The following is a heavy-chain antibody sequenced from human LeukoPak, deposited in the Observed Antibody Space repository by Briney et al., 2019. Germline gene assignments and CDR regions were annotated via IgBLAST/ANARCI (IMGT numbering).Heavy chain of an antibody. CDR1: GFTFSRSG. V-gene: IGHV3-30*02. Sequence: GGSLRLSCAASGFTFSRSGMHWVRQAPGKGLEWVTFIGFDGSKIYYADSVKGRFTISRDNSKNTLYLQMNSLRAEDTAVYYCAKQPIAAAGLFDYWGQGTLVTVSS. D-gene: IGHD6-13*01. J-gene: IGHJ4*02. CDR3: AKQPIAAAGLFDY. CDR2: IGFDGSKI.